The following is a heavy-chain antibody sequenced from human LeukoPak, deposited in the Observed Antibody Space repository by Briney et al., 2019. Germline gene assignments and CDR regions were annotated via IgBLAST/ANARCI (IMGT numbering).Heavy chain of an antibody. J-gene: IGHJ4*02. CDR2: ISPYNGDT. CDR3: TRATGGLSDY. D-gene: IGHD1-1*01. Sequence: ASVKVSCKTSGYIVTNYDINWVRQAPGQGLEWMGCISPYNGDTKYAQKFHDRVTMSTDTSTSTTYMELRSLRSDDTAVYYCTRATGGLSDYWGQGTLVTVSS. V-gene: IGHV1-18*04. CDR1: GYIVTNYD.